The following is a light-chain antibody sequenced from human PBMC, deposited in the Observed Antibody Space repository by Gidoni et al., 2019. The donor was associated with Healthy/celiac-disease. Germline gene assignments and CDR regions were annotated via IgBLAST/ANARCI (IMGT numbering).Light chain of an antibody. J-gene: IGLJ2*01. CDR3: HAWDSSTVV. Sequence: SYELTQSPSVSVSPGQTARIPCSGDKLGDKYACWYQQKPGQSPVLVISQDSKRPSGIPERFSGSTSGNTATLTISGTQAMDEAYYYCHAWDSSTVVFGGGTKLTVL. V-gene: IGLV3-1*01. CDR2: QDS. CDR1: KLGDKY.